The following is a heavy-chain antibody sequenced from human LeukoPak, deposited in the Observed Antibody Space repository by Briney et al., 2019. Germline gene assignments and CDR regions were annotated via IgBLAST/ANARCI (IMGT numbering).Heavy chain of an antibody. V-gene: IGHV4-61*02. CDR2: IYTSGST. D-gene: IGHD6-13*01. Sequence: SETLSLTCTVSGASVNSGNYYWTWIRQPAGKRLEWIGRIYTSGSTNYNPSLKSRVTISIDASKNQFSLRLSSVTAADTAVYYCARDPQAWAAAGHDYYYMDVWGKGTTVTVSS. J-gene: IGHJ6*03. CDR1: GASVNSGNYY. CDR3: ARDPQAWAAAGHDYYYMDV.